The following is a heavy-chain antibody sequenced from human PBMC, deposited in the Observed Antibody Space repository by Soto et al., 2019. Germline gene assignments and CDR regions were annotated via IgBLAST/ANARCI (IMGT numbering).Heavy chain of an antibody. J-gene: IGHJ6*02. CDR3: ARLPYYYDSSGYYYYGMDV. CDR2: IYPGDSDT. Sequence: GESLKISCKGSGYSFTNYWIGWLRQMPRKGLKWMGIIYPGDSDTRYSPSFQGQVTISADKSISTAYLQWSSLKASDTAMYYCARLPYYYDSSGYYYYGMDVWGQGTTVTVSS. D-gene: IGHD3-22*01. CDR1: GYSFTNYW. V-gene: IGHV5-51*01.